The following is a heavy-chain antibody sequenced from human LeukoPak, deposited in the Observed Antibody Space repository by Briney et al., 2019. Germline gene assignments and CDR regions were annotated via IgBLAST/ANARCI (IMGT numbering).Heavy chain of an antibody. Sequence: ASVKVSCKASGGTFSSYAISWVRQAPGQGLEWMGGIIPIFGTANYAQKFQGRVTITADESTSTVYMELSSLRSEDTAVYYCARGGLYCSSTSCPSSDYWGQGTLVTVSS. J-gene: IGHJ4*02. CDR2: IIPIFGTA. D-gene: IGHD2-2*01. V-gene: IGHV1-69*01. CDR3: ARGGLYCSSTSCPSSDY. CDR1: GGTFSSYA.